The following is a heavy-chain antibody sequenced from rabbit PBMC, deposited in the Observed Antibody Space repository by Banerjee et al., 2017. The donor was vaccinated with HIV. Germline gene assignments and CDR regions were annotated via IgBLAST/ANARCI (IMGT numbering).Heavy chain of an antibody. D-gene: IGHD7-1*01. V-gene: IGHV1S45*01. Sequence: QEQLEESGGDLVKPEGSLTLTCTASGFSFSSGYDMCWVRQAPGKGLEWIACIDAGSGGSTYYASWAKGRFTISRSTSLNTVDLKMTSLTVADTATYFCARDRDGDAGYGSLALWGPGTLVTVS. CDR1: GFSFSSGYD. CDR3: ARDRDGDAGYGSLAL. J-gene: IGHJ4*01. CDR2: IDAGSGGST.